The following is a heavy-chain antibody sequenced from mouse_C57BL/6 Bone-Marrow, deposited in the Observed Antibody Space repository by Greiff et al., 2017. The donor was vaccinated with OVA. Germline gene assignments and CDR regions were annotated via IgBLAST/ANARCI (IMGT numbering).Heavy chain of an antibody. CDR2: IDPSDSET. CDR3: ARRTPPHYSNYFDY. Sequence: QVQLQQPGAELVRPGSSVKLSCKASGYTFTSYWMHWVKQRPIQGLEWIGNIDPSDSETHYNQKFKDKATLTVDKSSSTAYMQLSSLTSEDSAVYYCARRTPPHYSNYFDYWGQGTTLTVSS. D-gene: IGHD2-5*01. V-gene: IGHV1-52*01. J-gene: IGHJ2*01. CDR1: GYTFTSYW.